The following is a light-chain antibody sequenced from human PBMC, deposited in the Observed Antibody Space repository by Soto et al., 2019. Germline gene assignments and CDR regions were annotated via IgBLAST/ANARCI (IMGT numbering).Light chain of an antibody. J-gene: IGLJ7*01. Sequence: QSVLTQPRSVSGSPGQSVTISCTGTSSDIGGYNYVSWYQQHPGKAPKLLIYDVTKWQPGVPARFSGSKSGNTASLTISRFQADDEADYYCCSYAGTYTSFVFGTGTQLTVL. V-gene: IGLV2-11*01. CDR3: CSYAGTYTSFV. CDR2: DVT. CDR1: SSDIGGYNY.